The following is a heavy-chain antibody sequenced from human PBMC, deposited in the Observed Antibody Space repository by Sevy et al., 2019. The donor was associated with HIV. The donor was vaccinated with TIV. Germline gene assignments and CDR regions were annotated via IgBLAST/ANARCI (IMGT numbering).Heavy chain of an antibody. D-gene: IGHD3-10*01. V-gene: IGHV4-59*08. Sequence: SETLSLNCTVSGGSISSYYWSWIRQPPGKGLEWIGYIFYSGSTKYSPSLESRVIISVDTSKNQYSLKLSSVTAADTAVYYCARHRDYGSGNYYNREFHYWGQGTLVTVSS. CDR3: ARHRDYGSGNYYNREFHY. J-gene: IGHJ4*02. CDR1: GGSISSYY. CDR2: IFYSGST.